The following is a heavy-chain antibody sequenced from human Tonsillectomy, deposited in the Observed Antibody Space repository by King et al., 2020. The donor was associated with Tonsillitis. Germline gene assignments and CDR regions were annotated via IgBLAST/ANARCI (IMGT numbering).Heavy chain of an antibody. Sequence: EQLVQSGAEVKKPGASVKVSCKASGYIFTSYYMHWVRQAPGQGLEWMGIINPSGGSTRYAQKFQGRFTMTSDTSTSTVYMELSSLRSEDTAVYYCVRETVSPDAFDIWGQGTMVTVSS. J-gene: IGHJ3*02. CDR3: VRETVSPDAFDI. D-gene: IGHD4-17*01. CDR1: GYIFTSYY. V-gene: IGHV1-46*03. CDR2: INPSGGST.